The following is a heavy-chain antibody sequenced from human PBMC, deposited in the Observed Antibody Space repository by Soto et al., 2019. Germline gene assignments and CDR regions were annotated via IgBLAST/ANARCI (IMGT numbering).Heavy chain of an antibody. Sequence: SETLSLTCTVSGGSMSSSSYYWGWIRQPPGKGLEWIGSVHYSGRNYYNSSLESRVAIYADTSKNQFSVKLTSVTAADTAVYFCARVVLSGTARGYFDYWGQGTQVTVSS. J-gene: IGHJ4*02. D-gene: IGHD1-7*01. CDR3: ARVVLSGTARGYFDY. CDR1: GGSMSSSSYY. V-gene: IGHV4-39*01. CDR2: VHYSGRN.